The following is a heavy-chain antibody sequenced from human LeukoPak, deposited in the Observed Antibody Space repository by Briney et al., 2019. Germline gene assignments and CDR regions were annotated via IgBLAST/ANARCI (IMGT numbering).Heavy chain of an antibody. D-gene: IGHD2-21*01. J-gene: IGHJ4*02. CDR2: ISYDGSNK. Sequence: GGSLRLSCAASGFTFSSYAMHWVRQAPGKGLEWVAVISYDGSNKYYAGSVKGRFTISRDNSKNTLYLQMNSLRAEDTAVYYCATGLFHFDYWGQGTLVTVSS. CDR3: ATGLFHFDY. V-gene: IGHV3-30-3*01. CDR1: GFTFSSYA.